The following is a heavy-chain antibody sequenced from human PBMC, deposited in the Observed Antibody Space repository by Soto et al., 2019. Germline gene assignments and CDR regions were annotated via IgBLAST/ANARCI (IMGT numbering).Heavy chain of an antibody. CDR1: GYSFSNWW. CDR3: ARHGFYGDYSSNYFDP. Sequence: PGEPLTISRNGSGYSFSNWWIAWVRQMPGKGLEYMGIIYPSDSQTRYSPSFQGQVTISADKSISTAYLQWSSLKASDTAIYYCARHGFYGDYSSNYFDPWGQGTLVTVSS. J-gene: IGHJ5*02. D-gene: IGHD4-17*01. V-gene: IGHV5-51*01. CDR2: IYPSDSQT.